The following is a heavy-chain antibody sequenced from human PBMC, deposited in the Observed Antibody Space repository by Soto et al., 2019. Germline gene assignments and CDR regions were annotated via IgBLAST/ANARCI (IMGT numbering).Heavy chain of an antibody. CDR1: GGSFSGYY. D-gene: IGHD3-9*01. CDR2: INHSGST. Sequence: TSETLSLTCAVYGGSFSGYYWSWIRQPPGKGLEWIGEINHSGSTNYNPSLKSRVTISVDTSKNQFSLKLSSVTAADTAVYYCARAAPNYDILTGYYRRPFDYWGQGTLVTVSS. J-gene: IGHJ4*02. CDR3: ARAAPNYDILTGYYRRPFDY. V-gene: IGHV4-34*01.